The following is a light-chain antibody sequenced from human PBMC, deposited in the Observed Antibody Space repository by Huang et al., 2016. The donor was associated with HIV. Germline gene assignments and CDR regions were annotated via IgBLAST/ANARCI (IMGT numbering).Light chain of an antibody. V-gene: IGKV3-11*01. CDR2: GAS. CDR1: QSVSSY. CDR3: QQRSNWPPT. J-gene: IGKJ5*01. Sequence: EIVLTQSPATLSLSPGERATLSCRASQSVSSYLAWYQQKPGQAPRLLIYGASNRATGIPSRFSGSGSGTDFTLTISSLQPEDFAVYYCQQRSNWPPTFGQGTRLAIK.